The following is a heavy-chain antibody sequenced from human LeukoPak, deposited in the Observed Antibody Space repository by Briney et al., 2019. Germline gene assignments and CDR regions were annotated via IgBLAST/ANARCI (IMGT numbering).Heavy chain of an antibody. CDR1: GYTFTGYY. J-gene: IGHJ4*02. Sequence: PRGSVKVSCKASGYTFTGYYMHWVRQAPGQGLEWMGWINPNSGGTNYAQKFQGRVTMTRDTSISTAYMELSRLRSDDAAVYYCARGAGSSGYYIHDYWGQGTLVTVSS. V-gene: IGHV1-2*02. CDR3: ARGAGSSGYYIHDY. CDR2: INPNSGGT. D-gene: IGHD3-22*01.